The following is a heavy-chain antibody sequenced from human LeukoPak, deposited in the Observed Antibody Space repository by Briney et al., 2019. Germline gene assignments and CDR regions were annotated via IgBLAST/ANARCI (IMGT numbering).Heavy chain of an antibody. CDR3: TRAAHVPLQPLDY. CDR1: GFTFGDYA. Sequence: GSLRLSCTASGFTFGDYAMSWFRQAPGKGLEWVGFIRSKAYGGTTEYAASVKGRFTISRDDSKSIAYLQMNSLKTEDTAVYYCTRAAHVPLQPLDYWGQGTLVTVSS. V-gene: IGHV3-49*03. D-gene: IGHD4-11*01. J-gene: IGHJ4*02. CDR2: IRSKAYGGTT.